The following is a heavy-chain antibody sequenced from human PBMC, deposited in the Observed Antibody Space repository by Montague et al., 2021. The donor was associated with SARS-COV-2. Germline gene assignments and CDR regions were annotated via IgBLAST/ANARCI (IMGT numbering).Heavy chain of an antibody. V-gene: IGHV3-53*01. CDR1: GFTVSSNY. D-gene: IGHD1-7*01. CDR3: ARDRGGNYYFDY. J-gene: IGHJ4*02. Sequence: SLRLSCAASGFTVSSNYMSWVRQAPGKGLEWVSVIYSGGSTYYADSVKGRFTISRDNSKNTRYLQMNSLSAEDTAVYYCARDRGGNYYFDYWGQGTLVTVSS. CDR2: IYSGGST.